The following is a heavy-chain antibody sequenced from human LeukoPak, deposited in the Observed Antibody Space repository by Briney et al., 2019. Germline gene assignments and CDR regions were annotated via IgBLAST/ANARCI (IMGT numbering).Heavy chain of an antibody. Sequence: SLRLSCAASGVNFSSYGMSWVRQAPGRGLEWVSAISTTGGTIYYADSVRGRFTISRDNSRNTLYLQMNSLRAEDTAIYYCARNLAYGGNGMWGQGTLVTVSS. CDR1: GVNFSSYG. CDR3: ARNLAYGGNGM. V-gene: IGHV3-23*01. CDR2: ISTTGGTI. J-gene: IGHJ4*02. D-gene: IGHD4-23*01.